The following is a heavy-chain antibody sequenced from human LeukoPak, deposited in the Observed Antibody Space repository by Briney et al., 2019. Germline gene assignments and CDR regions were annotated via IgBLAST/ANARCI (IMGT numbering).Heavy chain of an antibody. Sequence: SETLSLTCAVYSGSFSGYYWSWIRQPPGKGLEWIGKINHSGSTNYNPSLKSRVTISVDTSKNQFSLKLSSVTAADTAVYYCASIYDSSGYLFDYWGQGTLVTVPS. J-gene: IGHJ4*02. CDR2: INHSGST. CDR1: SGSFSGYY. CDR3: ASIYDSSGYLFDY. D-gene: IGHD3-22*01. V-gene: IGHV4-34*01.